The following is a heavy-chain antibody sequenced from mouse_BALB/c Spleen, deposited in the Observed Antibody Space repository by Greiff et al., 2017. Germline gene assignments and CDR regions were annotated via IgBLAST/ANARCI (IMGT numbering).Heavy chain of an antibody. CDR1: GYSFTSYW. CDR2: IDPSDSET. Sequence: QVQLQQSGPQLVRPGASVKISCKASGYSFTSYWMHWVKQRPGQGLEWIGMIDPSDSETRLNQKFKDKATLTVDKSSGTAYMQLSSPTSEDSAVYYCARIYYGSSAYWGQGTLVTVSA. CDR3: ARIYYGSSAY. D-gene: IGHD1-1*01. J-gene: IGHJ3*01. V-gene: IGHV1S127*01.